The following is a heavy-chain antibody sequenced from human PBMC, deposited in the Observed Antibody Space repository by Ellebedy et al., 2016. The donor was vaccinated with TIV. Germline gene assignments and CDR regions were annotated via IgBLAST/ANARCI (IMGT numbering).Heavy chain of an antibody. J-gene: IGHJ4*02. D-gene: IGHD1-26*01. V-gene: IGHV1-2*02. CDR2: INPNSGGT. Sequence: ASVKVSCXASVYTFTSCYMHWVRQAPGQGLEWMGWINPNSGGTNYAQKFQGRVTMTRDTSISTAYMELSMLRSDDTAVYYCAREGGEEVGSSIPYFDYWGQGTLVTVSS. CDR3: AREGGEEVGSSIPYFDY. CDR1: VYTFTSCY.